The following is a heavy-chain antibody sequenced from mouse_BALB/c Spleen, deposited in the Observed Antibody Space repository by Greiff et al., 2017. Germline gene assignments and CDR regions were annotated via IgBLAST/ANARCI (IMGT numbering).Heavy chain of an antibody. CDR2: IWAGGST. CDR3: ARAYGSRGFAY. Sequence: VMLVESGPGLVAPSQSLSITCTVSGFSLTSYGVHWVRQPPGKGLEWLGVIWAGGSTNYNSALMSRLSISKDNSKSQVFLKMNSLQTDDTAMYYCARAYGSRGFAYWGQGTLVTVSA. J-gene: IGHJ3*01. V-gene: IGHV2-9*02. D-gene: IGHD1-1*01. CDR1: GFSLTSYG.